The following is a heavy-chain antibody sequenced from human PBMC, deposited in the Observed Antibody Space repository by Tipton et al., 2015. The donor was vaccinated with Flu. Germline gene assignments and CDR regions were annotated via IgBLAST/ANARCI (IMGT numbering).Heavy chain of an antibody. J-gene: IGHJ5*02. CDR1: GGSISSYH. CDR2: IHYTGST. Sequence: TLSLTCNVSGGSISSYHWSWIRQPPGKGLEWIGCIHYTGSTKYNPSLKSRVTLSVDTSKNQFSLKVTSVNAADTAVYYCARGVRPSNMVGGVINWFDPWGQGTLVTVSS. D-gene: IGHD3-10*01. CDR3: ARGVRPSNMVGGVINWFDP. V-gene: IGHV4-59*01.